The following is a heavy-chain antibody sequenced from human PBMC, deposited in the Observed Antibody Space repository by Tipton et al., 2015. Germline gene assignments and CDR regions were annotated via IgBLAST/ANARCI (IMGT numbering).Heavy chain of an antibody. CDR1: GGSMNYFY. D-gene: IGHD3-9*01. Sequence: TLSLTCTVSGGSMNYFYWSWIRQPPGKGLEWIGYIYYSGSTNYNPSLKSRVTMSRDTSKNQFSLKLTSVAAADTAVYYCACQDYDSLTRDYQTVDYWGQGTLVTVSS. J-gene: IGHJ4*02. CDR2: IYYSGST. V-gene: IGHV4-59*08. CDR3: ACQDYDSLTRDYQTVDY.